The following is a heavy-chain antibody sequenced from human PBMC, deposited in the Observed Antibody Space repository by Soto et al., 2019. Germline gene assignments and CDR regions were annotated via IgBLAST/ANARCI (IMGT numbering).Heavy chain of an antibody. D-gene: IGHD5-18*01. J-gene: IGHJ5*02. CDR3: TRGIQLWT. CDR2: IIPLSGTP. Sequence: QVQLVQSGAEVKKPGSSVKVSCKASGGTFSNYALTWVRQAPGQGLEWMGGIIPLSGTPNYAQKFQGRVTITADKSTSTVYMELSGLRAEDTDVYYCTRGIQLWTWGQGTLVTVSS. V-gene: IGHV1-69*06. CDR1: GGTFSNYA.